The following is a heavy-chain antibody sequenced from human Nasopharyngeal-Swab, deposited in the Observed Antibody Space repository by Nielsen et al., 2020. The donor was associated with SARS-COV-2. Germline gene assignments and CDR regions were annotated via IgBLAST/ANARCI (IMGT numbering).Heavy chain of an antibody. CDR1: GFSFSDSS. D-gene: IGHD2-21*02. V-gene: IGHV3-73*01. CDR3: TRCGGGCYAGRDY. Sequence: GGSLRLSCAVSGFSFSDSSIHWVRQASGKGLEWVGRIRSKGNNYATAYAASVKGRFILFRDDPTNTAYLPMNSLKNEDTDVYYCTRCGGGCYAGRDYWGQGTLVTVSS. CDR2: IRSKGNNYAT. J-gene: IGHJ4*02.